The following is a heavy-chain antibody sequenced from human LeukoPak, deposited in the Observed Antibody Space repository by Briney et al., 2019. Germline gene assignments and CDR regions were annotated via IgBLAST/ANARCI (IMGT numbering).Heavy chain of an antibody. CDR2: IKQDGSEK. D-gene: IGHD3-3*01. CDR3: ARVWLTIFGVVRSAVFDY. CDR1: GFTFSTYW. J-gene: IGHJ4*02. Sequence: GGSLRLSCAASGFTFSTYWMSWVRQAPGKGLEWVANIKQDGSEKYYVDSVKGRFIISRDNAKNSLYLQMNSLRAEDTAVYYCARVWLTIFGVVRSAVFDYWGQGTLVTVSS. V-gene: IGHV3-7*03.